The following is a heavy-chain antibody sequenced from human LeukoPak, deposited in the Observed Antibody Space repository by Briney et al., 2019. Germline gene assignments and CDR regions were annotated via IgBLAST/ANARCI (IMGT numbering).Heavy chain of an antibody. J-gene: IGHJ5*02. Sequence: ASVKVSCKASGYTFTSYAMHWVRQAPGQRLEWMGWINAGNGNTKYSQEFQGRVTITRDTSASTAYMELSSLRSEDMAVYYCARAPSANYYDSSVCLDPWGQGTLVTVSS. D-gene: IGHD3-22*01. CDR1: GYTFTSYA. V-gene: IGHV1-3*03. CDR2: INAGNGNT. CDR3: ARAPSANYYDSSVCLDP.